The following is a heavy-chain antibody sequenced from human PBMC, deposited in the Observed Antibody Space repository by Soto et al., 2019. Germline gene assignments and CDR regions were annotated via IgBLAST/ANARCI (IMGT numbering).Heavy chain of an antibody. V-gene: IGHV3-15*07. Sequence: GGSLRLSCAASGFTFSNAWINWVRQAPGKGLEWVGRIKSKTDGGTTDFAAPVKGRFAISRDDSKDMVYLQMNSLKTEDTGIYYFTTDTYSTMIVTRFDYWGHGTLVTVSS. D-gene: IGHD3-22*01. CDR2: IKSKTDGGTT. CDR1: GFTFSNAW. J-gene: IGHJ4*01. CDR3: TTDTYSTMIVTRFDY.